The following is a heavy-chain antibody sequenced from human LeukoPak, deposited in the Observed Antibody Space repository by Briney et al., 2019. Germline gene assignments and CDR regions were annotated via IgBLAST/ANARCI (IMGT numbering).Heavy chain of an antibody. D-gene: IGHD3-10*01. Sequence: NSSETLSLTCTVSGGSISSYYWSWIRQPPGKGLEWIGYIYYSGSTNYNPSLKSRVTISVDTSKNQFSLKLSSVTAADTAVYYCARVPWSVSYFAAFEIWGRGTMVIVSS. V-gene: IGHV4-59*08. CDR3: ARVPWSVSYFAAFEI. CDR1: GGSISSYY. J-gene: IGHJ3*02. CDR2: IYYSGST.